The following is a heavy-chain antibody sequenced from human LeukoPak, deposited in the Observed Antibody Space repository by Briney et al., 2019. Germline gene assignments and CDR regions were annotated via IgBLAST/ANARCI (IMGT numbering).Heavy chain of an antibody. V-gene: IGHV3-7*01. CDR3: ARDEVSRWLQFYYYYYMDV. CDR2: IKQDGSEK. CDR1: GFTFSDSW. Sequence: GGSLRLSCAVSGFTFSDSWMHWVRQAPGKGLEWVANIKQDGSEKYYVDSVKGRFTISRDNAKNSLYLQMNSLRAEDTAVYYCARDEVSRWLQFYYYYYMDVWGKGTTVTISS. D-gene: IGHD5-24*01. J-gene: IGHJ6*03.